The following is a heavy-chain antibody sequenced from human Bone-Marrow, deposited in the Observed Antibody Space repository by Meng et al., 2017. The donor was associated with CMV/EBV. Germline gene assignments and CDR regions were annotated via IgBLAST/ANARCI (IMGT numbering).Heavy chain of an antibody. D-gene: IGHD3-22*01. Sequence: GESLKISCAASGFTFSSYAMTWVRQSPVKGLEWVSAISGSGGSTYYADSVKGRFTISRDNSKNTLYLQMNSLRVEDTAIYYCAKNYYDNSGYIDYWGQGTRVTGSS. CDR3: AKNYYDNSGYIDY. J-gene: IGHJ4*02. CDR1: GFTFSSYA. CDR2: ISGSGGST. V-gene: IGHV3-23*01.